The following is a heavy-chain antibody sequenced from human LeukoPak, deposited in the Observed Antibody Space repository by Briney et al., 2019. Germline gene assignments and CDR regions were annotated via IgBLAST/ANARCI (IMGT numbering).Heavy chain of an antibody. J-gene: IGHJ4*02. CDR1: VYTFTSYG. D-gene: IGHD3-9*01. Sequence: GASVKVSCKASVYTFTSYGISWVRQAPGQGLEWMGWISTYNGNTNYAQKLQGRVTMTTDTSTSTAYMELRSLRSDDTAVYYCARAERGYDILTGYSKYYFDYWGQGTLVIVSS. CDR3: ARAERGYDILTGYSKYYFDY. V-gene: IGHV1-18*01. CDR2: ISTYNGNT.